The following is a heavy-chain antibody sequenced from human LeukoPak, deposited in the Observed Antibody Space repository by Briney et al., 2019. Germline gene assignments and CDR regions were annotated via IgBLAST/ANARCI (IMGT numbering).Heavy chain of an antibody. D-gene: IGHD2-15*01. V-gene: IGHV5-51*01. CDR1: GYSFTNYW. J-gene: IGHJ3*02. CDR2: IYPGDSDA. CDR3: AKPSPRYCSGGTCDAFDI. Sequence: GESLKISCKGSGYSFTNYWIGWVRQMPGKGLEWTGIIYPGDSDARYSPSFQGQVTISADKSISTVYLQWSSLKASDTAMYYCAKPSPRYCSGGTCDAFDIWGQGTMVTVSS.